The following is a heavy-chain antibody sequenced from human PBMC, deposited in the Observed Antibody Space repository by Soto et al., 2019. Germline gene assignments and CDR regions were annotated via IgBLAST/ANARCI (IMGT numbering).Heavy chain of an antibody. Sequence: GGSLRLSCAASGFTVSSNYMSWVRQAPGKGLEWVSVIYSGGSTYYADSVKGRFTISRDNSKNTLYLQMNSLRAEDTAVYYCARASSNLHDYGDLEAYWGQGTLVTVSS. V-gene: IGHV3-66*01. CDR2: IYSGGST. CDR1: GFTVSSNY. D-gene: IGHD4-17*01. CDR3: ARASSNLHDYGDLEAY. J-gene: IGHJ4*02.